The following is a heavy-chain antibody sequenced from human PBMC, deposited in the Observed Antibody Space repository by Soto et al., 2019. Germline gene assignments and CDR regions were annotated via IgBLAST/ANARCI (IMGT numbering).Heavy chain of an antibody. CDR2: INRRXGNT. D-gene: IGHD1-7*01. V-gene: IGHV1-46*01. J-gene: IGHJ6*01. CDR3: ARDCRLELRYYGMDV. Sequence: GXSVKVSCKASGYTFTRHYIHWFRQAPGQEWMGLINRRXGNTGXTQKFQGRITXXRDAAKSXXYMEMSRLRSEDTAVYYCARDCRLELRYYGMDVWGQGTTVTVSS. CDR1: GYTFTRHY.